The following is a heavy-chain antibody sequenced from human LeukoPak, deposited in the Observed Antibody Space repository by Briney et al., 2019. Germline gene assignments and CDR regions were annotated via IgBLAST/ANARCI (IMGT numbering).Heavy chain of an antibody. CDR1: GFTVSNNY. J-gene: IGHJ4*02. D-gene: IGHD4-17*01. Sequence: GGSLRLSCAASGFTVSNNYMSRVRQAPGKGLEWVSVIYSDSGGSTYYADSVKGRFTISRDTSKNTLSLHMNTLRAEDTAVYYCARGFTHDYGDYFDYWGQGTLVTVSS. CDR3: ARGFTHDYGDYFDY. V-gene: IGHV3-66*01. CDR2: IYSDSGGST.